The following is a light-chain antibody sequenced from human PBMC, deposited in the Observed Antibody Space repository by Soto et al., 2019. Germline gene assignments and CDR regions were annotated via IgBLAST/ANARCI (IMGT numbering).Light chain of an antibody. CDR1: QSVRIN. Sequence: EIVMTQSPATLSVSPGERATLSCRASQSVRINLAWYQQKPGQAPRLHIYGASSRATGIPARFSGSGSGTDFTLTISSLQSEDFAVYSCQQYNNWPPELTFGGGTKVEIK. J-gene: IGKJ4*01. V-gene: IGKV3-15*01. CDR2: GAS. CDR3: QQYNNWPPELT.